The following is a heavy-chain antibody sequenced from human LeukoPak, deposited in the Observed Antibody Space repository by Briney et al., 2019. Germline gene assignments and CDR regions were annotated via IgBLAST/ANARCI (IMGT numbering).Heavy chain of an antibody. V-gene: IGHV3-48*03. CDR2: ISSSGSTI. D-gene: IGHD1-26*01. CDR3: ARDDGSDLIRSHFDY. CDR1: GFTFSSYE. J-gene: IGHJ4*02. Sequence: GGSLRLSCAASGFTFSSYEMNWVRQAPGKGLEWVSYISSSGSTIYYADSVKGRFTISRDNAKNSLYLQMNSLRAEDTAVYYCARDDGSDLIRSHFDYWGQGTLVTVSS.